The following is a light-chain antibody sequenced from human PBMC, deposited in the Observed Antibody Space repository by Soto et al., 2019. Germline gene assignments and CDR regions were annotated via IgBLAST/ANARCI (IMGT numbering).Light chain of an antibody. J-gene: IGLJ1*01. CDR3: QSYGSSPSANFV. CDR2: GND. Sequence: QSVLAQPRSGSGSPGQRVTISCTWSSSNIGAGYDVHWYQQLPGKAPKLLIYGNDNRPSGVPERFSGSKSGTSASLAITGLRADDEADYYCQSYGSSPSANFVFGTGTKVTVL. CDR1: SSNIGAGYD. V-gene: IGLV1-40*01.